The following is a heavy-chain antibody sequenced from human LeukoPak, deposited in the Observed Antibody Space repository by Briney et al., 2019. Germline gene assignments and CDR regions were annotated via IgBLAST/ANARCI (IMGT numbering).Heavy chain of an antibody. D-gene: IGHD4-17*01. Sequence: PGGSLRLSCAASGFTFSSYWMSWVRQAPGKGLEWVSSISSSSSYIYYADSVKGRFTISRDNAKNSLYLQMNSLRAEDTAVYYCARDDDYGDWGFDYWGQGTLVTVSS. V-gene: IGHV3-21*01. CDR2: ISSSSSYI. J-gene: IGHJ4*02. CDR3: ARDDDYGDWGFDY. CDR1: GFTFSSYW.